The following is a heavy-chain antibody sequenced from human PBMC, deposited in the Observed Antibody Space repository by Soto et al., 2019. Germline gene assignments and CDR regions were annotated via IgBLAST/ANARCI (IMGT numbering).Heavy chain of an antibody. Sequence: AASVKVSCKASGYTFTSYGISWVRQAPGQGLEWMGWISAYNGNTNYAQKLQGRVTMTTDTSTSTAYMELRSLRSDDTAVYYCARDPRVGRWYPYFDYWGQGTLVTVSS. CDR3: ARDPRVGRWYPYFDY. D-gene: IGHD2-15*01. CDR2: ISAYNGNT. J-gene: IGHJ4*02. CDR1: GYTFTSYG. V-gene: IGHV1-18*01.